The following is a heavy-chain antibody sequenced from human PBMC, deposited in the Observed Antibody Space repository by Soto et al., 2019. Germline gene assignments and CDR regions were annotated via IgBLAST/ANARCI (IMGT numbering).Heavy chain of an antibody. V-gene: IGHV4-59*08. CDR3: ARGRYYDILTGYYTYDH. CDR2: IYYSGST. J-gene: IGHJ4*02. Sequence: NPSETLSLTFTVSGGSISSYYWSWIRHPPGKGLEWIGYIYYSGSTNYNPSLKSRVTISVDTSKNQFSLKLSSVTAADTAVYYCARGRYYDILTGYYTYDHWGQGTLVTVSA. D-gene: IGHD3-9*01. CDR1: GGSISSYY.